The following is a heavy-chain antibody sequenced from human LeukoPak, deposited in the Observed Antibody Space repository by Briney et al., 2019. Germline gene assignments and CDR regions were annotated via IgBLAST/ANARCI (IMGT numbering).Heavy chain of an antibody. CDR1: GFTFSSYS. CDR3: AKGRYSSSLYYFDY. CDR2: ISGSGGST. Sequence: GGSLRLSCAASGFTFSSYSMNWVRQAPGKGLEWVSAISGSGGSTYYADSVKGRFTISRDNSKNTLYLQMNSLRAEDTAVYYCAKGRYSSSLYYFDYWGQGTLVTVSS. D-gene: IGHD6-13*01. J-gene: IGHJ4*02. V-gene: IGHV3-23*01.